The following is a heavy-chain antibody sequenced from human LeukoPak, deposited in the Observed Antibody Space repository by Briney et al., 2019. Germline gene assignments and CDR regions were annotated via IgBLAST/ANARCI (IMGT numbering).Heavy chain of an antibody. Sequence: GRSLRLSCATPGFTFDDFAMHWVRQAPGKGLEWVSHISWNSDTITYADSVKGRFTISRDNAKNSLYLQISSLRDEDTAFYYCAKDIDSAGYGAFEVWGQGTAVTVSS. CDR3: AKDIDSAGYGAFEV. CDR2: ISWNSDTI. D-gene: IGHD3-22*01. CDR1: GFTFDDFA. V-gene: IGHV3-9*01. J-gene: IGHJ3*01.